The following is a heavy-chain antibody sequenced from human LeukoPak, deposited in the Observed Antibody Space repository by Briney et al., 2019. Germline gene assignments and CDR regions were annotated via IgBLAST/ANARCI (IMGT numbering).Heavy chain of an antibody. Sequence: GFLRLSCAASGFTVSSNYMSWVRQAPGKGLEWVSVIYSGGNTYYADSVKGRFTISRDNSKNTLYLQMNSLRAEDTAVYYCAKGGHSITMVRDDAFDIWGQGTMVTVSS. CDR1: GFTVSSNY. CDR2: IYSGGNT. V-gene: IGHV3-53*01. J-gene: IGHJ3*02. CDR3: AKGGHSITMVRDDAFDI. D-gene: IGHD3-10*01.